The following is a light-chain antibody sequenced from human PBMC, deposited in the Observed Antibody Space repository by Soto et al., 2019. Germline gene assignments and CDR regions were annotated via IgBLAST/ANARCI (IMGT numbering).Light chain of an antibody. CDR1: QGISNY. CDR3: QRFNSDPPT. CDR2: AAS. Sequence: DIQMTQSPSSLSAFVGDRVTITCRASQGISNYLAWYQQKPGRVPKLLIYAASTLQSGVPSRFSGSGSGTDFNLTISSLQPEDVATYYCQRFNSDPPTFGQGTKVAIK. J-gene: IGKJ1*01. V-gene: IGKV1-27*01.